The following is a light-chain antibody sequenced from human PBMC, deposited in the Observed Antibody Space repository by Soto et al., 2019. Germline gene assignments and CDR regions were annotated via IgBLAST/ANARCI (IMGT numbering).Light chain of an antibody. CDR1: QSVSGY. V-gene: IGKV3-11*01. Sequence: EVVLSQSPVTLSFSPGERATLSCRASQSVSGYLAWYQQKPGQAPRLLIYDASNRATGIPARFSGSGSGTEFTLTISSLQSEDLAVYYCQQYNNWPPYTFGQGTKVDIK. J-gene: IGKJ2*01. CDR3: QQYNNWPPYT. CDR2: DAS.